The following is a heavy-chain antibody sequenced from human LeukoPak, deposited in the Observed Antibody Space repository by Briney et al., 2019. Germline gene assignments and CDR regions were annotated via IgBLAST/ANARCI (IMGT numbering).Heavy chain of an antibody. D-gene: IGHD3-16*01. CDR1: GFAFSSFA. J-gene: IGHJ4*02. CDR2: VGGSGDNT. V-gene: IGHV3-23*01. CDR3: VKDRDYLWGISPPFDY. Sequence: GGSLRLSCAASGFAFSSFAMSWVRQAPGKGLEWVSAVGGSGDNTYYADSVKGRFTISRDNSKNTLYLQMKSLRADDTAIYYCVKDRDYLWGISPPFDYWGQGTLVTVSS.